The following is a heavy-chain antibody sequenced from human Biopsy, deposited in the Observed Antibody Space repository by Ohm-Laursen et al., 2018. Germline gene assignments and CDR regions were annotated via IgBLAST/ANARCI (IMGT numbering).Heavy chain of an antibody. CDR1: GYTFTSYA. CDR3: ARGEGSSWFDP. J-gene: IGHJ5*02. V-gene: IGHV1-69*10. D-gene: IGHD1-26*01. CDR2: IIPIPNVA. Sequence: SVKVSCKASGYTFTSYAIGWVRQAPGQGLEWMGGIIPIPNVATYAQKFQGRITITADESTSTAYMELNSLTSDDTAVYFCARGEGSSWFDPWGHGTLVTVSS.